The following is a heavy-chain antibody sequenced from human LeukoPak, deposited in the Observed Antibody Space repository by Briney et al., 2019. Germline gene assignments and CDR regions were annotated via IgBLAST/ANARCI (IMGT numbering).Heavy chain of an antibody. CDR2: IHSDGST. V-gene: IGHV3-66*01. CDR3: ALSSSWPGYFDY. D-gene: IGHD6-13*01. CDR1: GFTVSNNY. J-gene: IGHJ4*02. Sequence: PGGSLRLSCAASGFTVSNNYMSWVRQAPGKGLEWVSAIHSDGSTFYADSVKGRFTISRDNSKNTLYLQMNSLRVEDTAMYYCALSSSWPGYFDYWSQGTLVTVSS.